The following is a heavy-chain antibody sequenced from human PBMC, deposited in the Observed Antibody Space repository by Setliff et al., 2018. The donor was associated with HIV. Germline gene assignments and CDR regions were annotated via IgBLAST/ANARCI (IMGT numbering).Heavy chain of an antibody. J-gene: IGHJ4*02. CDR1: GDSVSSDNAA. Sequence: SQTLSLTCAISGDSVSSDNAAWNWIRQSPMRGLEWLGRTYYRSKWYFDYAVSVKSRIIINPDTSKNQFSLHLNSVTPEDTAVYYCARGSYGSVLLWGQGTLVAVSS. D-gene: IGHD6-19*01. CDR2: TYYRSKWYF. CDR3: ARGSYGSVLL. V-gene: IGHV6-1*01.